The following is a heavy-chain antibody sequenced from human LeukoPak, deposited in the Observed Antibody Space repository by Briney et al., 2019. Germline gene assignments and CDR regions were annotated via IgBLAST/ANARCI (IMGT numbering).Heavy chain of an antibody. D-gene: IGHD1-14*01. CDR3: ARADRGGDYFDY. Sequence: GGSLRLSCAASGFTFSSYAMHWVRQAPGKGLEWVAVISHDGSNKYYADSVKGRFTISRDNSKNTLYLQMNSLRAEDTAVYYCARADRGGDYFDYWGQGTLVTVSS. V-gene: IGHV3-30-3*01. J-gene: IGHJ4*02. CDR2: ISHDGSNK. CDR1: GFTFSSYA.